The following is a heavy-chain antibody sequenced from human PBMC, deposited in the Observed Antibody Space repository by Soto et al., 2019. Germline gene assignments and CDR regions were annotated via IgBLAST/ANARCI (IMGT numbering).Heavy chain of an antibody. D-gene: IGHD5-12*01. J-gene: IGHJ4*02. V-gene: IGHV3-7*01. Sequence: EVQLVEPGGGLVQPGGSLRLSCAASGFTFSSYWMSWVRQAPGKGLEWVANIKRDGSENYYVDSLKGRFTISRDNAKNSLYLQMNSLRAEDTAVYYCAAHRYSGYGSTATFDYWGQGTLVTVSS. CDR1: GFTFSSYW. CDR3: AAHRYSGYGSTATFDY. CDR2: IKRDGSEN.